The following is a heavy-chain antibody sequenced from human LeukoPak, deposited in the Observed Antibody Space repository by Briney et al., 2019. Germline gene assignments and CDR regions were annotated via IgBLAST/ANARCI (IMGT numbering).Heavy chain of an antibody. CDR1: GFTFSSYW. D-gene: IGHD3-10*01. V-gene: IGHV3-74*01. Sequence: GGSLRLSCAASGFTFSSYWMHWVRQAPGKGLVWVSRINSDGSSTSHADSVKGRFTISRDNAKNTLYLQMNSLRAEDTAVYYCARGDYYGSGSYPYWGQGTLLTVSS. CDR3: ARGDYYGSGSYPY. J-gene: IGHJ4*02. CDR2: INSDGSST.